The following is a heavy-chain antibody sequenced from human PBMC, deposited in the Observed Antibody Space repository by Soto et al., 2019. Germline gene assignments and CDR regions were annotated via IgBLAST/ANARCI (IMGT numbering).Heavy chain of an antibody. CDR1: GGTFGCYA. V-gene: IGHV1-69*01. J-gene: IGHJ6*02. D-gene: IGHD2-2*01. CDR2: IIPIPGTA. Sequence: QVQLVQSGAEVKKPGSSVKVSCKASGGTFGCYAISWVRQAPGQGLEWMGGIIPIPGTANYAQKFQGRVTIAADESTSTAYMELSSLRSEDTAVYYCARSQGSSTSLEIYYYYYGMDVWGQGTTVTVSS. CDR3: ARSQGSSTSLEIYYYYYGMDV.